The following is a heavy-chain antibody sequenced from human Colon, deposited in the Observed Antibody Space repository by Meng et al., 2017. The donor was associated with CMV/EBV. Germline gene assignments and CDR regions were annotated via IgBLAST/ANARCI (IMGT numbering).Heavy chain of an antibody. V-gene: IGHV3-7*01. J-gene: IGHJ4*02. CDR3: ASGYSSGWWPFDD. CDR2: IKQDGSES. CDR1: GLRFSSFW. D-gene: IGHD6-19*01. Sequence: GESLEISCAGSGLRFSSFWMRWVRQAPGGGLGLVAKIKQDGSESLHVDSVKGRFTMSREHAKNSVYLQMNSLRAEDTAVYYCASGYSSGWWPFDDWGRGTLVTVSS.